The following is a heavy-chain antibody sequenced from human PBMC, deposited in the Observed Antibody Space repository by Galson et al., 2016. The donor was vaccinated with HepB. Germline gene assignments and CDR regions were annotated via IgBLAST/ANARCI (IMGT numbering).Heavy chain of an antibody. Sequence: SLRLSCAASGFTFSRYGMNWVRQAPGKGLEWVSSIGPSSSYIDYADSVKGRFTISRDKAKNSVYLQMNSLRADDTAVYYCARDRVVPQEFDYWGQGTLVTVSS. J-gene: IGHJ4*02. CDR2: IGPSSSYI. V-gene: IGHV3-21*01. D-gene: IGHD2-21*01. CDR3: ARDRVVPQEFDY. CDR1: GFTFSRYG.